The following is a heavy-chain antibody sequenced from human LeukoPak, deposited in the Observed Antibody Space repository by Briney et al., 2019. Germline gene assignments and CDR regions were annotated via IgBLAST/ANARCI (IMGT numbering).Heavy chain of an antibody. CDR3: ARAGDEVPTYFDY. V-gene: IGHV1-18*01. Sequence: ASVKVSCTASGYTFISYGMSWRRQAPGQGLEWMGWISAYNVNTKYAQKFQGRVTMTTDTSTTTAYMDLRSLTSDDTAVYYCARAGDEVPTYFDYWGQGTLVTVSS. J-gene: IGHJ4*02. CDR1: GYTFISYG. CDR2: ISAYNVNT. D-gene: IGHD3-16*01.